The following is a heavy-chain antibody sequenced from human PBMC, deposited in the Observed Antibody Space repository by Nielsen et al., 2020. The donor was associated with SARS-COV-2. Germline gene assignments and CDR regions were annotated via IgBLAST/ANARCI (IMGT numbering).Heavy chain of an antibody. V-gene: IGHV4-59*12. J-gene: IGHJ4*02. Sequence: SETLSLTCTVSGGSINSYYWSWIRQPPGKGLEWIGYIYYSGSTNYNPSLKSRVAISVDTSKNQFSLKLSSVTAADTAVYYCARAPITMIVVVTAFDYWGQGTLVTVSS. CDR1: GGSINSYY. D-gene: IGHD3-22*01. CDR2: IYYSGST. CDR3: ARAPITMIVVVTAFDY.